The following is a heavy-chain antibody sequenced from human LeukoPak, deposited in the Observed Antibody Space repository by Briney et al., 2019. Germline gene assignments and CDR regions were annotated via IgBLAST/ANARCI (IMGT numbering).Heavy chain of an antibody. J-gene: IGHJ4*02. CDR2: ISYDGSNK. Sequence: GRSLRLSCAASGFTFSSYAMHWVRQAPGKGLGWVAVISYDGSNKYYADSVKGRFTISRDNSKNTLYLQMNSLRAEDTAVYYCARDSRDFWSGNDYWGQGTLVTVSS. V-gene: IGHV3-30-3*01. CDR1: GFTFSSYA. CDR3: ARDSRDFWSGNDY. D-gene: IGHD3-3*01.